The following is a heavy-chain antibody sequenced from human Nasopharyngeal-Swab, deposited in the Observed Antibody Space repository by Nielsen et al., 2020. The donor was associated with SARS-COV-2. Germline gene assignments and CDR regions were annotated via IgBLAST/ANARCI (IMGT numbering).Heavy chain of an antibody. Sequence: GESLKISCAASGFTFSSYAMSWVRQAPGKGLEWVSAISGSGGSTYYADSVKGRFTISRDNSKNTLYLQMNSLRAEDTAVYYCAKDGGNSPYYYYGIDVWGQGTTVTVSS. CDR1: GFTFSSYA. D-gene: IGHD4-23*01. J-gene: IGHJ6*02. V-gene: IGHV3-23*01. CDR2: ISGSGGST. CDR3: AKDGGNSPYYYYGIDV.